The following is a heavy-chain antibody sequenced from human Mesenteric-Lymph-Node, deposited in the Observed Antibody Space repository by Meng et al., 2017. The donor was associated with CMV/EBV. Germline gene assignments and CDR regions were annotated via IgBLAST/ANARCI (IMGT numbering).Heavy chain of an antibody. CDR1: GYTLSDHS. D-gene: IGHD3-10*01. V-gene: IGHV1-69*10. CDR2: ILSSIGVT. J-gene: IGHJ5*02. CDR3: ARDSAGVYYYDP. Sequence: SVKVSCKASGYTLSDHSVNWVRQAPGQGLEWMGGILSSIGVTNYAQKFQGRVTITADKSTGTAYMELSSLRSDDTAVYYCARDSAGVYYYDPWGQGTLVTVSS.